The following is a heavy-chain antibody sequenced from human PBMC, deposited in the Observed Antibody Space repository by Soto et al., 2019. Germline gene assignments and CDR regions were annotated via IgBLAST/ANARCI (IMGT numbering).Heavy chain of an antibody. D-gene: IGHD3-9*01. V-gene: IGHV4-59*08. CDR2: IYYSGST. J-gene: IGHJ6*03. CDR3: ARTVLGPDILADQFVDYYYYMDV. Sequence: SETLCLTCSVSGDSMTDSYWSWIRLLPGKGLEWVGYIYYSGSTSYNPSLRRRVIMSVDTSKRQFSLQLKSVTAADTAIYYCARTVLGPDILADQFVDYYYYMDVWGQGTTVTVSS. CDR1: GDSMTDSY.